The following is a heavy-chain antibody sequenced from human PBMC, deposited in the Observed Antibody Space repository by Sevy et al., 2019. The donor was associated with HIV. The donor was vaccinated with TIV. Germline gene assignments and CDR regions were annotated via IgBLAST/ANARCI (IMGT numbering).Heavy chain of an antibody. Sequence: GGSLRLSCAASGFTFSSYDMSWVRQAPGKGLEWVSIISGSGGSTYYADSVKGRFTISRDNSKNTLHLQMNSLRAEDKAVYYCAKLYCGGVCYGRGSGNDAFDIWGQGTMVTVSS. D-gene: IGHD2-21*01. CDR2: ISGSGGST. CDR3: AKLYCGGVCYGRGSGNDAFDI. J-gene: IGHJ3*02. V-gene: IGHV3-23*01. CDR1: GFTFSSYD.